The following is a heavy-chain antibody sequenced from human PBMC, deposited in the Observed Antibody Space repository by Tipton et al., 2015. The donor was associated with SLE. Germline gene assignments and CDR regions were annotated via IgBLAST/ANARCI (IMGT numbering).Heavy chain of an antibody. CDR1: SGSISSSTYY. CDR2: IYYSGST. Sequence: TLSLTCTVSSGSISSSTYYWVWVRQPPGKGLEWIGSIYYSGSTYFNPSLKSRVTMSVDTSKNQLSLELNSVTAADTALYYCARHADRIFGVPYWGQGTLVTVSS. J-gene: IGHJ4*02. V-gene: IGHV4-39*01. CDR3: ARHADRIFGVPY. D-gene: IGHD3-3*02.